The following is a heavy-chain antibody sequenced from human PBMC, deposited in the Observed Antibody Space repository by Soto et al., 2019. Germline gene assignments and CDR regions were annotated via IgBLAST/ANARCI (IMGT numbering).Heavy chain of an antibody. CDR1: GYTFTSYA. V-gene: IGHV1-3*01. CDR2: INAGNGNT. D-gene: IGHD6-6*01. J-gene: IGHJ6*02. CDR3: ARVRYSSSFYYGMDV. Sequence: ASVKVSCKASGYTFTSYAMHWVRQAPGQRLEWMGWINAGNGNTKYSQKFQGRVTITRGTSASTAYMELSSLRSEDTAVYYCARVRYSSSFYYGMDVWGQGTTVTVSS.